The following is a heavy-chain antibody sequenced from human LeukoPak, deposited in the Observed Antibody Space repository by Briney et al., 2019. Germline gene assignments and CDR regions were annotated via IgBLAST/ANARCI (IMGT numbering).Heavy chain of an antibody. V-gene: IGHV4-34*01. CDR2: IYQSGST. Sequence: SETLSLTCAVYGGSFSGYYWSWIRQPPGKGLQWIGSIYQSGSTYYNPSLKSRVTMSVDTSKNQFSLKLSSVTAADTAVYYWARLVPRYGSGSQSDYWGQGTLVTVSS. CDR1: GGSFSGYY. D-gene: IGHD3-10*01. J-gene: IGHJ4*02. CDR3: ARLVPRYGSGSQSDY.